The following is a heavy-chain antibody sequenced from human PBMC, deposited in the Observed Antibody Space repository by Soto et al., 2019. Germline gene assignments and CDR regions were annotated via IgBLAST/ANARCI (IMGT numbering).Heavy chain of an antibody. D-gene: IGHD6-6*01. CDR2: ISGSVGST. CDR3: AKDRTIASRNYDY. J-gene: IGHJ4*02. CDR1: GFIFSDFA. V-gene: IGHV3-23*01. Sequence: AGGSLRLSCAASGFIFSDFAMSWVRQAPGKGLEWVSAISGSVGSTYYADSVKGRFTISRDNSNNTLYLQMNSLRAEDTGVYYCAKDRTIASRNYDYWGQGIQVTVSS.